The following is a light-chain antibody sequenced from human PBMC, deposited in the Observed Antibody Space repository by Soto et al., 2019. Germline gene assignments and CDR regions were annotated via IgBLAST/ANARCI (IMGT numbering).Light chain of an antibody. CDR3: QQYGSSPKT. V-gene: IGKV3-20*01. CDR1: QSVSSN. Sequence: EIVMTQSPATLYVSPGERATLSCRASQSVSSNLAWYQQKPGQAPRLLIYGASSRATGIPDRFSGSGSGTDFTLTISRLEPEDFAVYYCQQYGSSPKTFGQGTKVDIK. CDR2: GAS. J-gene: IGKJ1*01.